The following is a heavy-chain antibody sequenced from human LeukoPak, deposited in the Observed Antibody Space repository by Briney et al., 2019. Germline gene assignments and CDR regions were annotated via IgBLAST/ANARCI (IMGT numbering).Heavy chain of an antibody. J-gene: IGHJ4*02. CDR3: ARDGFGYSYGYYFDY. D-gene: IGHD5-18*01. Sequence: SETLSLTCTVSGGPISSYYWSWIRQPAGKGLEWIGRIYTSGSTNYNPSLKSRVTMSVDTSKNQFSLKLSSVTAADTAVYYCARDGFGYSYGYYFDYWGQGTLVTVSS. CDR1: GGPISSYY. CDR2: IYTSGST. V-gene: IGHV4-4*07.